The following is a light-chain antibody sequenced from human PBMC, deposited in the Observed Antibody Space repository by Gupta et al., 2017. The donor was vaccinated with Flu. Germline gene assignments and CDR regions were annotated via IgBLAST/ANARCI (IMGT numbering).Light chain of an antibody. V-gene: IGKV3-11*01. CDR3: QHRANWPPNT. Sequence: PTPSSSPGEITNPSCRASSQGSNYLAWYQQKPGQAPRLLIYDASNRATGIAARFSGSWSGTDFSLTISSLEPEDFAVYYCQHRANWPPNTFGQGTRLEIK. CDR1: SQGSNY. J-gene: IGKJ5*01. CDR2: DAS.